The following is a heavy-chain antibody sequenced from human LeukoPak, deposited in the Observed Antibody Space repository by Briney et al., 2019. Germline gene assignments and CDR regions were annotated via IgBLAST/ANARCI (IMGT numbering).Heavy chain of an antibody. J-gene: IGHJ3*02. V-gene: IGHV3-23*01. CDR3: AKDPIVFNSGDYYLGAFNI. CDR1: GFTFSSCA. D-gene: IGHD2-21*02. Sequence: PGGPLRLSCEASGFTFSSCALSWVRQAPGKGLEWVSAISGGGGKTWYADSVKGRFTISRDNSKNTLYLQMNSLRAEDTALYYCAKDPIVFNSGDYYLGAFNIWGQGAMVTVSS. CDR2: ISGGGGKT.